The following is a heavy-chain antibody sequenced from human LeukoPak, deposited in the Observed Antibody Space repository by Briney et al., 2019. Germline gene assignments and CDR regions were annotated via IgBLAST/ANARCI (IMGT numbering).Heavy chain of an antibody. CDR2: ISYDGSNK. D-gene: IGHD2-2*01. J-gene: IGHJ4*02. CDR3: AKDPYTSCPRCGPGDY. Sequence: GRSLRLSCAASGFTFSSYGMHWVRQAPGKGLEWVAVISYDGSNKYYADSVKGRFTISRDNSKNKLYLQMNSLRAEDTAVYYCAKDPYTSCPRCGPGDYWGQGTLVTASS. CDR1: GFTFSSYG. V-gene: IGHV3-30*18.